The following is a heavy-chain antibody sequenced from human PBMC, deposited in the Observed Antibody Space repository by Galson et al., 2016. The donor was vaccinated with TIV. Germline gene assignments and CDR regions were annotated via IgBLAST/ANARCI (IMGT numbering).Heavy chain of an antibody. CDR2: IIPLFGEA. Sequence: SVKVSCKASGGTFSSFVVTWVRQAPGQGLEWMGGIIPLFGEAHYAQKFQGRVTIGADESTSTVYMELRSLRSGDTAVYYCAKCRNTAMDTYYYYYGLDVWGQGTAFTVSS. CDR3: AKCRNTAMDTYYYYYGLDV. J-gene: IGHJ6*02. CDR1: GGTFSSFV. D-gene: IGHD5-18*01. V-gene: IGHV1-69*13.